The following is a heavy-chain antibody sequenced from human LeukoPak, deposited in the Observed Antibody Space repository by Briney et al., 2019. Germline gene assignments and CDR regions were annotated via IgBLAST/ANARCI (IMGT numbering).Heavy chain of an antibody. V-gene: IGHV3-33*01. D-gene: IGHD2-21*02. J-gene: IGHJ5*02. Sequence: GRSLRLSCAASGFTFSSYGMHWVRQAPGKGLEWVAVIWFDGSNKYYADSVKGRFTISRDNSKNTLYLQMNSLRAEDTAVYYCASIVVVTARYNWFDPWGQGTLVTVSS. CDR1: GFTFSSYG. CDR2: IWFDGSNK. CDR3: ASIVVVTARYNWFDP.